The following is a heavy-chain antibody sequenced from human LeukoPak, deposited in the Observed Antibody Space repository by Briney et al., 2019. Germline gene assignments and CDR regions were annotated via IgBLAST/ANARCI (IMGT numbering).Heavy chain of an antibody. J-gene: IGHJ6*03. CDR2: IRYDGSNK. CDR3: AKAGNLGGSDYLYYYYYMDV. Sequence: GGSLRLSCAASGFTFSSYGMHWVRQAPGKGLEWVAFIRYDGSNKYYADSVKGRFTISRDNSKNTLFLQMNSLRAEDTAVYYCAKAGNLGGSDYLYYYYYMDVWGKGTTVTIS. D-gene: IGHD1-26*01. CDR1: GFTFSSYG. V-gene: IGHV3-30*02.